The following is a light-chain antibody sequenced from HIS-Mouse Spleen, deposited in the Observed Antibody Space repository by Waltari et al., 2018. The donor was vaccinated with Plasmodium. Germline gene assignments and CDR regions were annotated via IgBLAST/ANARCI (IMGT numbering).Light chain of an antibody. CDR3: QQSYSTWT. CDR1: QSISNY. Sequence: DIQMTQSPSSLSASVGDRVTITCRASQSISNYLNWYQQKPGKAPKLLIYAASSLQSGVPSRFSCSGSGTDVTLTISSLQPEDFATYYCQQSYSTWTFGQGTKVEIK. CDR2: AAS. V-gene: IGKV1-39*01. J-gene: IGKJ1*01.